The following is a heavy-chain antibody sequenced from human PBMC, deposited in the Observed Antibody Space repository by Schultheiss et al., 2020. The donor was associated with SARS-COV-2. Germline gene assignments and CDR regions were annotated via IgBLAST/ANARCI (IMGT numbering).Heavy chain of an antibody. CDR2: INSDGSST. CDR3: ARDQGSSSSNYYYGMDV. Sequence: GRSLRLSCAPSGFTFSSYWMHWVRQAPGKGLVWVSRINSDGSSTSYADSVKGRFTISRDNAKNTLYLQMNSLRAEDTAVYYCARDQGSSSSNYYYGMDVWGQGTTVTVSS. J-gene: IGHJ6*02. CDR1: GFTFSSYW. D-gene: IGHD6-6*01. V-gene: IGHV3-74*01.